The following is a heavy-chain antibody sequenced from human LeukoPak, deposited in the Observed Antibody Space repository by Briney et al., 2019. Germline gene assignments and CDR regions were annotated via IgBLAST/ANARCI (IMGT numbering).Heavy chain of an antibody. Sequence: PSETLSLTCTVSGGSISSGGYYWSWIRQHPGKGLEWIGYIYYSGTPYYNPSLKSRVTISVDTSKNQFSLKLNSVTAADTAVYYCARQNSGARLNVWGQGTTVTVSS. CDR3: ARQNSGARLNV. V-gene: IGHV4-31*03. D-gene: IGHD6-25*01. CDR2: IYYSGTP. CDR1: GGSISSGGYY. J-gene: IGHJ6*02.